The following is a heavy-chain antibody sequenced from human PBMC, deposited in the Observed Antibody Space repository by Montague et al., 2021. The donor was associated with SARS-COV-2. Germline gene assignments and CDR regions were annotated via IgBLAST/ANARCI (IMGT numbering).Heavy chain of an antibody. CDR3: ARAAGYNWNYGYNWFDP. J-gene: IGHJ5*02. CDR2: IYYSGST. Sequence: SETLSLTCTVSGGSISSYYWSWIRQPPGKGLEWIGYIYYSGSTNYNPSLKSRVTISVDTSKSQFSLKLSPVTAADTAVYYCARAAGYNWNYGYNWFDPWGQGTLVTVSS. D-gene: IGHD1-7*01. V-gene: IGHV4-59*01. CDR1: GGSISSYY.